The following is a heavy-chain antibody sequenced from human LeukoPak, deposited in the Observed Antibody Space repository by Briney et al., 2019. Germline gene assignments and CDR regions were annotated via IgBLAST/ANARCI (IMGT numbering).Heavy chain of an antibody. Sequence: PGGSLRLSCAASGFTFDDYGMSWVRHAPGKGLEWVSGINWNGGSTVYADSVKGRFTISRDNAKNSLYLQMNSLRAEDTAVYYCAELGITMIGGVWGKGTTVTISS. D-gene: IGHD3-10*02. CDR3: AELGITMIGGV. V-gene: IGHV3-20*04. J-gene: IGHJ6*04. CDR2: INWNGGST. CDR1: GFTFDDYG.